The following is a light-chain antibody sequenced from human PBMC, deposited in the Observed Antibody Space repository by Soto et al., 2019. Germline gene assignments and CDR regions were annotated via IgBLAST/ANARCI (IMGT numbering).Light chain of an antibody. J-gene: IGLJ2*01. CDR2: STN. V-gene: IGLV7-43*01. CDR1: SGAVTSGNY. CDR3: QLGV. Sequence: QAVVTQEPSLTVSPGGTVTLTCAPSSGAVTSGNYPNWFQQKPGQAPRALIYSTNHKYSWTPARFSGSLLGGKAALTLSGVQPEDEADYGGQLGVFGGGTKLTVL.